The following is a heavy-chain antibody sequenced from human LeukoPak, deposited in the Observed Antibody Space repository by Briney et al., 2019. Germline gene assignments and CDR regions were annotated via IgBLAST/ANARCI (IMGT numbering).Heavy chain of an antibody. J-gene: IGHJ4*02. Sequence: GASVKVSCKASGGTFSSYTISWVRQAPGQGLEWMGRIIPILGIANYAQKFQGRVTITADKSTSTAHMELSSLRSEDTAVYYCARGFRYCSGGSCYRFPPDYWGQGTLVTVSS. CDR3: ARGFRYCSGGSCYRFPPDY. CDR2: IIPILGIA. CDR1: GGTFSSYT. D-gene: IGHD2-15*01. V-gene: IGHV1-69*02.